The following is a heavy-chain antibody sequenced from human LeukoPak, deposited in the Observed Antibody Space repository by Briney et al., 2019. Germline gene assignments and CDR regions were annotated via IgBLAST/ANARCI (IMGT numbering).Heavy chain of an antibody. J-gene: IGHJ4*02. V-gene: IGHV3-23*01. CDR3: AKDRGIVVVPAALFDY. CDR2: ISGSGGST. Sequence: GGSLRLSCAASGFTFSSYAMNWVRQAPGKGLEWVSAISGSGGSTYYADSVKGRFTISRDNSKNTLYLQMNSLRAEDTAVYYCAKDRGIVVVPAALFDYWGQGTLVTVSS. CDR1: GFTFSSYA. D-gene: IGHD2-2*01.